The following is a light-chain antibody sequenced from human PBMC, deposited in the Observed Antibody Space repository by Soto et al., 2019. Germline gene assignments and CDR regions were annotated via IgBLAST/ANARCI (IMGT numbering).Light chain of an antibody. CDR1: SSDVGAYNY. Sequence: QSVLTQPRSVSGSPGQSVTISCTGTSSDVGAYNYVSWYQRRPGKAPKLMIYDVTKRPSGVPDRFSGSKSGNTASLTISGLQADDEADYYCCSYAGSYTYILFGGGTKVTVL. V-gene: IGLV2-11*01. J-gene: IGLJ2*01. CDR3: CSYAGSYTYIL. CDR2: DVT.